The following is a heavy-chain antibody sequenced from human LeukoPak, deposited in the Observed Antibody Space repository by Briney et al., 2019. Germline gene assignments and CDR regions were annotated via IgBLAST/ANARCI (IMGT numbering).Heavy chain of an antibody. CDR2: INPTSGDT. V-gene: IGHV1-2*02. D-gene: IGHD5-24*01. J-gene: IGHJ4*02. Sequence: GASVKVSCKASGYTFTDYYMHWVRQAPGQGLEWVGWINPTSGDTNYAQKFQGRVTMTRDTSISTAYMELSSLRSEDTAVYYCATGDGYNAPLDYWGQGTLVTVSS. CDR3: ATGDGYNAPLDY. CDR1: GYTFTDYY.